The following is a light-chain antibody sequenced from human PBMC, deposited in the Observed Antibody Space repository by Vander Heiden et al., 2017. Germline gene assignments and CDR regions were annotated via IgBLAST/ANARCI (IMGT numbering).Light chain of an antibody. V-gene: IGLV1-44*01. CDR1: NSNIGSNT. J-gene: IGLJ2*01. Sequence: QSVLTQPPSASGTPGQRATITCSGSNSNIGSNTVNWYQQIPGTAPKLLIYTNNQRPSGVPDRFSGSKSGTSACLAISGLQSEDEADYYCAAWDDSLNGVVFGGGTKLTVL. CDR2: TNN. CDR3: AAWDDSLNGVV.